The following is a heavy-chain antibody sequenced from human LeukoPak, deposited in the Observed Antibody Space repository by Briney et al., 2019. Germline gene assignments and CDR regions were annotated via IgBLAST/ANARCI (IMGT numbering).Heavy chain of an antibody. D-gene: IGHD3-3*01. CDR3: ARSITIFGVVQSIRRWFNP. Sequence: PSETVSHTCAVYGGSFSGYYWSWIRQPPGKGLEWIGEINHSGSTNYNPSLKSRVTISVDTSKNQFSLKLSSVTAADTAVYYCARSITIFGVVQSIRRWFNPWGKGTLVTVSS. V-gene: IGHV4-34*01. CDR1: GGSFSGYY. J-gene: IGHJ5*02. CDR2: INHSGST.